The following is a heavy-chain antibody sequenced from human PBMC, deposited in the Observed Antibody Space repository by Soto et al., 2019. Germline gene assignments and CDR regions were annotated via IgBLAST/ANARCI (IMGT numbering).Heavy chain of an antibody. Sequence: EVQLVESGGDLVQPGGSLRLSCAASGFTFSRDWMHWVRQAPGKGLEWVSRVNTDETTTNYADSVRGRFAISRDNAKNTFYLQMNSLSVDDTAIYFCARGAKGNYYQDSWGQGTLVTVSP. CDR1: GFTFSRDW. J-gene: IGHJ4*02. V-gene: IGHV3-74*01. CDR2: VNTDETTT. CDR3: ARGAKGNYYQDS. D-gene: IGHD1-26*01.